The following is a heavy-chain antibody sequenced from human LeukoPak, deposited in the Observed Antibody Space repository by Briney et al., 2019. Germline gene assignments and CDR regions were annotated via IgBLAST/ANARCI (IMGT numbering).Heavy chain of an antibody. CDR1: GFTFDDHT. Sequence: GGSLRLSCAASGFTFDDHTMHWVRQPPGKGLEWVSLISWNGRNTYYADSVKGRFTISRDNSKNSLYLQMNSLRTEDTALYYCAKEGPGSGLYYFDSWGQGTLVTVSS. CDR3: AKEGPGSGLYYFDS. CDR2: ISWNGRNT. D-gene: IGHD3-10*01. J-gene: IGHJ4*02. V-gene: IGHV3-43*01.